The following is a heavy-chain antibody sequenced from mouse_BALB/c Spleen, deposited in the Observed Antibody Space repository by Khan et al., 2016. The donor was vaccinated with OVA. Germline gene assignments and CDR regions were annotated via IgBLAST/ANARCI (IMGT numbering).Heavy chain of an antibody. J-gene: IGHJ3*01. Sequence: QVQLKQSGAELVRPGASVKMSCKASGYTFTSYTIHWINLRPGQGLEWIGFINPSNGYTNYNQKFKDKATLTADKSSTTVYMQLSSLTSDDSAVYNCVRDGTYHRNDGWFAYWGQGTLVTVSA. V-gene: IGHV1-4*01. CDR2: INPSNGYT. D-gene: IGHD2-14*01. CDR1: GYTFTSYT. CDR3: VRDGTYHRNDGWFAY.